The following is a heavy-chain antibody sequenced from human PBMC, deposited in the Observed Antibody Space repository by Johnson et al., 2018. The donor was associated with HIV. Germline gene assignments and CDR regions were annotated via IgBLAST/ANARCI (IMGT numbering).Heavy chain of an antibody. Sequence: QVQLVESGGGVVQPGRSLRLSCAASRFTFSSYAMHWVRQAPGKGLEWVAVISYDGSNKYYADSVKGRFTISRDNSKNTLYLQMNSLRAEDTAVYYCARDFSYYFDIGHAFDIWGQGTMVTVSS. V-gene: IGHV3-30*01. D-gene: IGHD3-22*01. CDR3: ARDFSYYFDIGHAFDI. J-gene: IGHJ3*02. CDR1: RFTFSSYA. CDR2: ISYDGSNK.